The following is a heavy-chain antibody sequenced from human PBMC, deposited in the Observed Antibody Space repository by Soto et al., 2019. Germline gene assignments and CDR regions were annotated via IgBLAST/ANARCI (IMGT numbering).Heavy chain of an antibody. V-gene: IGHV4-59*01. CDR1: GGSMSEYF. CDR2: IYYLGST. Sequence: KPSETLSLTCSVSGGSMSEYFWSWIRQSPGKGLEWIGYIYYLGSTDYNPSLKSRVTIPVDTSKRQFSLRLTSVTAADTAVYYCARDGYDGSGSPYPAYWGPGTQVTVSS. J-gene: IGHJ4*02. D-gene: IGHD3-10*01. CDR3: ARDGYDGSGSPYPAY.